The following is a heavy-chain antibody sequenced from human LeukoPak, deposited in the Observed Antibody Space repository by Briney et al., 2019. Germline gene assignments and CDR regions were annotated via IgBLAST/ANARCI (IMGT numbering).Heavy chain of an antibody. J-gene: IGHJ6*02. V-gene: IGHV3-33*01. CDR3: ARTGYSSGWYSSDYYYYGMDV. CDR2: IWYDGSNK. CDR1: GFTFSSYG. Sequence: GGSLRLSCAASGFTFSSYGMHWVRQAPGKGLEWVAVIWYDGSNKYYADSVKGRFTISRDNSKNTLYLQMNSLRAEDTAVYYCARTGYSSGWYSSDYYYYGMDVWGQGTTVTVSS. D-gene: IGHD6-19*01.